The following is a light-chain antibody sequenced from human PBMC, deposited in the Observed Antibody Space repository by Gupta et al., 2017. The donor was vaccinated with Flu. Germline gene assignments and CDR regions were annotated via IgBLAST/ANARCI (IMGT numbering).Light chain of an antibody. CDR2: GTS. V-gene: IGKV3-20*01. CDR3: QHYDSVWGRFT. CDR1: QSVSISS. Sequence: ATLACRASQSVSISSISWYQQKFGQAPRLLMYGTSKRAAGVPDRITGSGSGTDFTLTISRLEPEDFAVYHCQHYDSVWGRFTFGPGTKVEIK. J-gene: IGKJ3*01.